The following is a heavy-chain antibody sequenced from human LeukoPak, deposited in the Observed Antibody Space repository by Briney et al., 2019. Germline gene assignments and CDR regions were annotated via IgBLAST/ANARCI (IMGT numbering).Heavy chain of an antibody. D-gene: IGHD6-13*01. CDR3: ARRRVRAAGIVATYYFDY. J-gene: IGHJ4*02. CDR1: GGSISSSRYY. Sequence: SETLPLTCTVSGGSISSSRYYWGWIRQPPGKGLEWIGSLYYSGNTYYNPSLKSRVTISVDTSKNQFSLKLSSVTAADTAVYYCARRRVRAAGIVATYYFDYWGQGTLVTVSS. V-gene: IGHV4-39*01. CDR2: LYYSGNT.